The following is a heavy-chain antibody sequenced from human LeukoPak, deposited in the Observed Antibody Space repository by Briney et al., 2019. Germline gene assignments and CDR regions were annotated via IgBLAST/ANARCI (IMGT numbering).Heavy chain of an antibody. CDR2: ISSDSSYI. V-gene: IGHV3-21*01. Sequence: PGGSLRLSCAASAFSFRSYSMNWVRQASGKGLEWVSSISSDSSYIYYADSVKGRFTISRDNAKNSLYLQMNSLRAEDTAVYYCASPRGASGYFDCWGQGTLVTVSS. J-gene: IGHJ4*02. CDR1: AFSFRSYS. D-gene: IGHD3-22*01. CDR3: ASPRGASGYFDC.